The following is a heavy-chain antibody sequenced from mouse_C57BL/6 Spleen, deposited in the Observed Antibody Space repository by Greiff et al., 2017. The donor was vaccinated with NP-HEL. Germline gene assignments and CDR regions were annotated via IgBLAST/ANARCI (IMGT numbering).Heavy chain of an antibody. V-gene: IGHV3-6*01. D-gene: IGHD1-1*01. J-gene: IGHJ4*01. CDR1: GYSITSGYY. CDR2: ISYDGSN. CDR3: AIYVYAMDY. Sequence: EVHLVESGPGLVKPSQSLSLTCSVTGYSITSGYYWNWIRQFPGNKLEWMGYISYDGSNNYNPSLKNRISITRDTSKNQFFLKLNSVTTEDTATYYCAIYVYAMDYWGQGTSVTVSS.